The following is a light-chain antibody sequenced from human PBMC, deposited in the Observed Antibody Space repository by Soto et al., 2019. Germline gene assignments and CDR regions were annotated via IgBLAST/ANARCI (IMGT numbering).Light chain of an antibody. V-gene: IGKV1-5*01. CDR1: QTINRW. Sequence: DIQMTQSPSTLSASVGDRVSITCRASQTINRWLAWYQQKPGRAPNLLIYDASSLESGVSSRLSGSGSGTEFTLTISNLQPDDFAMYYCQEYNSNSGTFGQGTKLEIK. CDR2: DAS. CDR3: QEYNSNSGT. J-gene: IGKJ2*02.